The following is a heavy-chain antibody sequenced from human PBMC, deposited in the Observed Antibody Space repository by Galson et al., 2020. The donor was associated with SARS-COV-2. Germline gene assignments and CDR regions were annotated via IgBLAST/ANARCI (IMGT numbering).Heavy chain of an antibody. CDR3: ARDTAGSWQTIFGVVMRYYGMDV. J-gene: IGHJ6*02. Sequence: SVKVSCKASGGTFSSYAISWVRQAPGQGLEWMGGIIPIFGTANYAQKFQGRVTITADKSTSTAYMELSSLRSEDTAVYYCARDTAGSWQTIFGVVMRYYGMDVWGQGTTVTVSS. CDR2: IIPIFGTA. CDR1: GGTFSSYA. V-gene: IGHV1-69*06. D-gene: IGHD3-3*01.